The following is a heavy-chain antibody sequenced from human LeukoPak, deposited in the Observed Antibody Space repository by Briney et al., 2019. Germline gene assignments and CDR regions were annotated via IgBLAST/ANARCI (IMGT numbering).Heavy chain of an antibody. D-gene: IGHD3-16*01. CDR3: ARGGGERGYYFDY. Sequence: KPSETLSLTCTVSGGSISSYYWSWIRQPPGKGLEWIGYIYYSGSTNYNPSLKSRVTISVDTSKNQFSLKLSSVTAADTAVYYCARGGGERGYYFDYWGQGTLVTVSS. V-gene: IGHV4-59*12. CDR1: GGSISSYY. J-gene: IGHJ4*02. CDR2: IYYSGST.